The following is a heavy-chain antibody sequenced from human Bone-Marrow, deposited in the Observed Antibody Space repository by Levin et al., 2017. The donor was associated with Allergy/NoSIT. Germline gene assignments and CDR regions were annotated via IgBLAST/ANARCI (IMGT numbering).Heavy chain of an antibody. V-gene: IGHV3-74*01. J-gene: IGHJ4*02. CDR1: GFTFSSYW. D-gene: IGHD5-24*01. CDR2: INSDGSST. CDR3: ARGGGSNEFDY. Sequence: GGSLRLSCAASGFTFSSYWMHWVRQAPGKGLVWVSRINSDGSSTSYADSVKGRFTISRDNARNTLFLQMNSLRGEDTAVYYCARGGGSNEFDYWGQGTLVTVSS.